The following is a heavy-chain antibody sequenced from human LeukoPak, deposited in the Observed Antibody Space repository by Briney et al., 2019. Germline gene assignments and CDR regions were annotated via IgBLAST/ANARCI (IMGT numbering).Heavy chain of an antibody. CDR1: GGSFSGYY. Sequence: SETLSLTCAVYGGSFSGYYWSWIRQPPGKGLEWIGEVNHSGSTNYNPSLKSRVTISVDTSKNQFSLKLSSVTAADTAVYYCARGGDYRGTIYYYYYMDVWGKGTTVTVSS. D-gene: IGHD4-17*01. V-gene: IGHV4-34*01. CDR2: VNHSGST. CDR3: ARGGDYRGTIYYYYYMDV. J-gene: IGHJ6*03.